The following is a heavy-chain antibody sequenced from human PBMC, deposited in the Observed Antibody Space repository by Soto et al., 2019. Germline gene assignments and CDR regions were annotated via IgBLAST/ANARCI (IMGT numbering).Heavy chain of an antibody. J-gene: IGHJ6*03. CDR3: ARRGDYGYMDV. CDR2: IYYSGST. V-gene: IGHV4-39*01. CDR1: GGSFSSSSYY. Sequence: SETLFLTCAVYGGSFSSSSYYWGWIRQPPGKGLEWIGSIYYSGSTYYNPSLKSRVTISVDTSKNQFSLKLSSVTAADTAVYYCARRGDYGYMDVWGKGTTVTVSS. D-gene: IGHD3-16*01.